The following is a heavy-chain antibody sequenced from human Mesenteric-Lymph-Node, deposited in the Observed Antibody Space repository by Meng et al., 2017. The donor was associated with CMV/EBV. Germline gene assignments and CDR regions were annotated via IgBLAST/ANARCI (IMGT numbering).Heavy chain of an antibody. CDR3: ARGWVVGAIPYFDY. CDR2: INHSGST. J-gene: IGHJ4*02. CDR1: GGSISSSSYY. D-gene: IGHD1-26*01. V-gene: IGHV4-39*07. Sequence: SETLSLTCTVSGGSISSSSYYWGWIRQPPGKGLEWIGEINHSGSTNYNPSLKSRVTISVDTSKNQFSLKLSSVTAADTAVYYCARGWVVGAIPYFDYWGQGTLVTVSS.